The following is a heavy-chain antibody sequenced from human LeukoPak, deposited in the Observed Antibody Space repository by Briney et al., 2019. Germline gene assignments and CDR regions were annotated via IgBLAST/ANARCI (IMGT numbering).Heavy chain of an antibody. CDR1: GFTFSSYS. CDR3: ARVPRPRAATIGQGY. D-gene: IGHD5-12*01. J-gene: IGHJ4*02. Sequence: GGSLRLSCAASGFTFSSYSMNWVRQAPGKGLEWVSSISSSSSYIYYADSVKGRFTISRDNAKNSLYLQMNSLRAEDTAVYYCARVPRPRAATIGQGYWGQGTLVTVSS. CDR2: ISSSSSYI. V-gene: IGHV3-21*01.